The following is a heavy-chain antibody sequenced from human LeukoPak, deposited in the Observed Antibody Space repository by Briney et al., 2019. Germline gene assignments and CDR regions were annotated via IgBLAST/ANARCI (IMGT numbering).Heavy chain of an antibody. CDR2: IWYDGSNK. Sequence: GGSLRLSCAASGFTFSSYGMHWVRQAPGKGLEWVAVIWYDGSNKYYADSVKGRFTISRDNSKNTLYLQINSLRAEDTAVYYCARDSRNRGQQLPNYWGQGTLVTVSS. D-gene: IGHD6-13*01. V-gene: IGHV3-33*01. J-gene: IGHJ4*02. CDR3: ARDSRNRGQQLPNY. CDR1: GFTFSSYG.